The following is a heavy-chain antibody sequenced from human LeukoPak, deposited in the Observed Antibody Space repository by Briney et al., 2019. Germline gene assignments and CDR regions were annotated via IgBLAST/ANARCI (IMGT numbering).Heavy chain of an antibody. Sequence: GGSLRLSCAASGLTFSSYAMSWVRQAPGKGLEWVSTISGSGGSTYYADSVKGRFTISRDNSKNTLYLQMNTLRAEDTAVYYCVKAVDIVATILVPLDNWGQGTLVTVSS. V-gene: IGHV3-23*01. D-gene: IGHD5-12*01. CDR1: GLTFSSYA. CDR3: VKAVDIVATILVPLDN. CDR2: ISGSGGST. J-gene: IGHJ4*02.